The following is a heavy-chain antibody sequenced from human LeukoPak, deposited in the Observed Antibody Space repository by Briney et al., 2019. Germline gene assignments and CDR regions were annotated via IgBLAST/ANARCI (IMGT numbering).Heavy chain of an antibody. J-gene: IGHJ3*02. Sequence: GGSLRLSCAASGFTFSSYWMHWVRQAPGKGLVWVSRINSDGGNTMYADSVKGRFTISRDNAKNTLYLQMNSLRAEDTAVYYCAKGYYGSGSYYNPDYDAFDIWGQGTMVTVSS. CDR1: GFTFSSYW. CDR3: AKGYYGSGSYYNPDYDAFDI. D-gene: IGHD3-10*01. V-gene: IGHV3-74*03. CDR2: INSDGGNT.